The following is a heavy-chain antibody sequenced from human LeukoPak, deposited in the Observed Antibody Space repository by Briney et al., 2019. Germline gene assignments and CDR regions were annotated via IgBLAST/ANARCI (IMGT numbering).Heavy chain of an antibody. CDR2: IYPGDSDT. V-gene: IGHV5-51*01. D-gene: IGHD3-10*01. CDR1: GYSFTSYW. CDR3: ARHRTPNFGSGSYLQSGPNDY. Sequence: GESLKISCKGSGYSFTSYWIGWVRQMPGKGLEWMGIIYPGDSDTRYSPSFQGQVTISADKSISTAYLQWSSLKASDTAMYYCARHRTPNFGSGSYLQSGPNDYWGQGTLVTVSS. J-gene: IGHJ4*02.